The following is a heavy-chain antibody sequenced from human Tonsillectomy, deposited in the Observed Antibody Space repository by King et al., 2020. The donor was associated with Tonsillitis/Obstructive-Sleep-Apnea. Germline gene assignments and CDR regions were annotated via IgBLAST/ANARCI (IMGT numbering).Heavy chain of an antibody. D-gene: IGHD1-1*01. CDR1: GFTFSSYG. V-gene: IGHV3-30*18. Sequence: VQLVESGGGVVQPGRSLRLSCAASGFTFSSYGMHWVRQAPGKGLEWVAVISYDGSNKYYADSLKGRFTISRDNSKNTLYLQMNSLRAEDTSVYYCAKDRTGTIDYWGQGTLVTVSS. CDR2: ISYDGSNK. CDR3: AKDRTGTIDY. J-gene: IGHJ4*02.